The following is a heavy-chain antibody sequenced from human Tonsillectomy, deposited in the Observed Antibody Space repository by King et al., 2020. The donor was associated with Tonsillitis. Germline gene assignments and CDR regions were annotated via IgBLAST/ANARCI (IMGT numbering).Heavy chain of an antibody. V-gene: IGHV3-23*04. J-gene: IGHJ6*02. Sequence: VQLVESGGGLVQPGGSLRLSCAASGFTFSSYAMSWVRQAPGKGLEWVSAISGSGGSTYYADSVKGRFTISRDNSKNTLYLQMNSLRAEDTAVYYCAKAFAPEIDYYYGMDVWGQGTTVTVSS. CDR1: GFTFSSYA. D-gene: IGHD2-21*01. CDR2: ISGSGGST. CDR3: AKAFAPEIDYYYGMDV.